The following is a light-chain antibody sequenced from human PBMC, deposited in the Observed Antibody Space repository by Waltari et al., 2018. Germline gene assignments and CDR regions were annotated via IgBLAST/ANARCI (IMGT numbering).Light chain of an antibody. CDR2: GAS. V-gene: IGKV3-20*01. Sequence: SCRANQSVSRTLAWDQQKPGQAPRLLIYGASNRATCIPDRFSGSWSGTDFSLTISRMGPEDFAVYYCQHYVRLPVTFGQGTKVEIK. J-gene: IGKJ1*01. CDR3: QHYVRLPVT. CDR1: QSVSRT.